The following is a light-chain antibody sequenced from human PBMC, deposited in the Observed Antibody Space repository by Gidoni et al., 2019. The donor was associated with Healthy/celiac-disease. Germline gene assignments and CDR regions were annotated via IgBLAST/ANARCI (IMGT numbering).Light chain of an antibody. CDR2: GAS. Sequence: EIVMPKSPAPLSVSPGERATLSCRASQSVRSNLAWYQQKPGQAPRRLIYGASTRAPGIPARFSGSGSGTEFTLTISSLQSEDFAVYYCQQYNNWPPVTFGGGTKVEIK. J-gene: IGKJ4*01. CDR1: QSVRSN. V-gene: IGKV3D-15*01. CDR3: QQYNNWPPVT.